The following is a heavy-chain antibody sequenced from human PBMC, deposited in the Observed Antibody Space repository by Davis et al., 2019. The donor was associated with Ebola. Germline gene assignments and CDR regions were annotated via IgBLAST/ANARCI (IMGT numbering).Heavy chain of an antibody. D-gene: IGHD2-15*01. CDR1: GGSISSYY. Sequence: SETLSLTCTVSGGSISSYYWSWIRQPPGKGLEWIGYIYYSGSTNYNPSLKSRVTISVDTSKNQFSLKLSSVTAADTAVYYCARECGGSCYYAFDIWGQGTMVTVSS. CDR3: ARECGGSCYYAFDI. J-gene: IGHJ3*02. CDR2: IYYSGST. V-gene: IGHV4-59*01.